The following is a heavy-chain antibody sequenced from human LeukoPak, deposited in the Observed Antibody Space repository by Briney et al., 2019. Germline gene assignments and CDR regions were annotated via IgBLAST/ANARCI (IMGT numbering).Heavy chain of an antibody. CDR3: ARDSPGYLAYDS. V-gene: IGHV3-7*04. Sequence: GGSLRLSCAASGFTFSTYWMTWVRQAPGKGPEWVANIKEDGSATYYVDSVKGRFTISRDNAKKSLYLQMNSLRAEDTAVYYCARDSPGYLAYDSRGQGTLVTVSS. J-gene: IGHJ4*02. CDR2: IKEDGSAT. D-gene: IGHD1-1*01. CDR1: GFTFSTYW.